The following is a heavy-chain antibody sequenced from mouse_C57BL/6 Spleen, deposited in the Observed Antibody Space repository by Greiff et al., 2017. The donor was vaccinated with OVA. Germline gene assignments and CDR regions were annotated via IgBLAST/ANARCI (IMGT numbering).Heavy chain of an antibody. J-gene: IGHJ3*01. CDR1: GFTFSDYY. D-gene: IGHD2-4*01. CDR3: ARDDDYGGFAY. Sequence: EVLLVESEGGLVQPGSSMKLSCTASGFTFSDYYMAWVRQVPEKGLEWVANINYDGSSTYYLDSLKSRFIISRDNAKNILYLQMSSLKSEDTATYYCARDDDYGGFAYWGQGTLVTDSA. CDR2: INYDGSST. V-gene: IGHV5-16*01.